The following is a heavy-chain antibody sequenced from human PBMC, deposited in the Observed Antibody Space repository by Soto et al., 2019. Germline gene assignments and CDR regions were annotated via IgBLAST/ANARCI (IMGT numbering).Heavy chain of an antibody. CDR1: GGTFSSYA. J-gene: IGHJ6*02. D-gene: IGHD3-22*01. Sequence: QVQLVQSGAEVKKPGSSVKVSCKASGGTFSSYAISWVRQAPGQGLEWMGGIIPIFGTANYAQKFQGRVTITADESTSTADMELSSVRSEDTAVYYCARDKVGYYDSSGYYRVSVPPDYYYGMDVWGQGTTVTVSS. V-gene: IGHV1-69*01. CDR3: ARDKVGYYDSSGYYRVSVPPDYYYGMDV. CDR2: IIPIFGTA.